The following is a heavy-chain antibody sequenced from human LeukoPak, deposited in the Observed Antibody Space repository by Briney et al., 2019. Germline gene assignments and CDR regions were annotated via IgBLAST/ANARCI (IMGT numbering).Heavy chain of an antibody. V-gene: IGHV3-48*03. CDR1: EFSVGSNY. D-gene: IGHD6-13*01. CDR3: AREGN. CDR2: ISTSGSTI. Sequence: PGGSLRLSCAASEFSVGSNYMTWVRQAPGKGLDWVSYISTSGSTIYYADSVKGRFTISRDNAKNSLYLQMNSLRAEDTAVYYCAREGNWGQGTLVTVSS. J-gene: IGHJ4*02.